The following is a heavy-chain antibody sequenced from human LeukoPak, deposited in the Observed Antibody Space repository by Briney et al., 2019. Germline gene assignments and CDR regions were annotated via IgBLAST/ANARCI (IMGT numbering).Heavy chain of an antibody. D-gene: IGHD4-17*01. V-gene: IGHV1-3*01. CDR3: AREDGDHVFDY. Sequence: ASVTVSCTASGYTFTSYAMHWVRQAPGQRLEWMGWINAGNGNTKYSQKFQGRVTITRDTSASTAYMELSSLRSEDTAVYYCAREDGDHVFDYWGQGTLVTVSS. J-gene: IGHJ4*02. CDR1: GYTFTSYA. CDR2: INAGNGNT.